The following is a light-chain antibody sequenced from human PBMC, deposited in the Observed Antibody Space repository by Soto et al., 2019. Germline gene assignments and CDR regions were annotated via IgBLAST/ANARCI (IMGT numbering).Light chain of an antibody. V-gene: IGKV3-15*01. J-gene: IGKJ2*01. Sequence: EIVMTQSPATLSLSPGERAALSCRASQSINSELAWYQQKPGQPPRLLIYGASTRATGAPARFTGSESGSECTLTISGLQSEDFAVYYCQQGHNWPLTFGQGTRLEI. CDR2: GAS. CDR3: QQGHNWPLT. CDR1: QSINSE.